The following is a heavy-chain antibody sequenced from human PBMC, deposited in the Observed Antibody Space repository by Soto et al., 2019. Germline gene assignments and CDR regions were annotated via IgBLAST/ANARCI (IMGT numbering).Heavy chain of an antibody. CDR1: GFTFSSYW. CDR2: INSDGSSI. V-gene: IGHV3-74*01. J-gene: IGHJ4*02. CDR3: ATSISVGGGG. D-gene: IGHD3-16*01. Sequence: EVHLVESGGGLVQPGGSLRLSCAASGFTFSSYWMHWVRQAPGKGLVWVSRINSDGSSIRYADSVKGRFTISRDNAKNTLYLQMNNLRADDTAVYYCATSISVGGGGWGQGTLVNVSS.